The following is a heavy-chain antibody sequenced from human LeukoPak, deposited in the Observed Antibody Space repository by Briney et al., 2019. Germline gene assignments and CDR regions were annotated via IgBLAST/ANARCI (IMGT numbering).Heavy chain of an antibody. D-gene: IGHD3-3*01. Sequence: ASVKVSCKASGGTFSSYAISWVRQAPGQGLEWMGGIIPIFGTANYAQKFQGRVTITADESTSTAYMELSSPRSEDTAVYYCARGTLHYDFWSGYHYYYYGMDVWGQGTTVTVSS. CDR2: IIPIFGTA. CDR3: ARGTLHYDFWSGYHYYYYGMDV. J-gene: IGHJ6*02. CDR1: GGTFSSYA. V-gene: IGHV1-69*01.